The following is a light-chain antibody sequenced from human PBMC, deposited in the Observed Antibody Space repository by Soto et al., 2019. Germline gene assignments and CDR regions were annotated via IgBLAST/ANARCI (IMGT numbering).Light chain of an antibody. CDR2: AAS. Sequence: DIQMTQSPSSLSASVGDRVTITCRASQSISNHLNWYQRKPGQAPKLLIYAASSLQSGVPSRFSGSGSGTDFTLTISSLQPEYFATYYCQQSHTTPLFTFGPGTKVDLK. CDR3: QQSHTTPLFT. CDR1: QSISNH. V-gene: IGKV1-39*01. J-gene: IGKJ3*01.